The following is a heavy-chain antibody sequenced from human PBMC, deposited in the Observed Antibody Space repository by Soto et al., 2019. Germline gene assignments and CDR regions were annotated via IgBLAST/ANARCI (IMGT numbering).Heavy chain of an antibody. CDR3: ASFTVNAFDY. Sequence: SETLSLTCAVSGGSFSGYYWSWIRRPPGKGLEWIGQINHSGSTNYNPSLRSRVTISVDTSKNQFSLKLSSVTAADTAVYYCASFTVNAFDYWGQGTLVTVSS. J-gene: IGHJ4*02. CDR1: GGSFSGYY. D-gene: IGHD4-17*01. CDR2: INHSGST. V-gene: IGHV4-34*01.